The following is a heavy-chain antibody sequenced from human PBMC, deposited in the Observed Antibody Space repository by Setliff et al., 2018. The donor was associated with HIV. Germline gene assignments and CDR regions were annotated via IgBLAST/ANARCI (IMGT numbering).Heavy chain of an antibody. CDR3: AKAIRPAAAGTWLGPFDY. J-gene: IGHJ4*02. D-gene: IGHD6-13*01. V-gene: IGHV3-23*01. Sequence: LRLSCAASGFTFSSYAMGWVRQAPGKGLEWVSSISGSGGTTYYADSVKGRFAISRDSSKNTLYLQMNSLRAEDTAIYYCAKAIRPAAAGTWLGPFDYWGQGTLVTVSS. CDR1: GFTFSSYA. CDR2: ISGSGGTT.